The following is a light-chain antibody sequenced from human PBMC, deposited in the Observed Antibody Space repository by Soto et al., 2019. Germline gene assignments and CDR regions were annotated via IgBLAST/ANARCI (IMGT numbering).Light chain of an antibody. CDR3: QQYNNLPLT. V-gene: IGKV1-33*01. CDR1: QDSSNY. CDR2: DAS. J-gene: IGKJ4*01. Sequence: DIQMTQSPSSLSSSVGDRVTITCQASQDSSNYLNWYQHKPGKAPKLLIYDASNLETGVPSRFSGSGSGTHFSLTISSLQPEDIATYYCQQYNNLPLTFGGGTKVEIK.